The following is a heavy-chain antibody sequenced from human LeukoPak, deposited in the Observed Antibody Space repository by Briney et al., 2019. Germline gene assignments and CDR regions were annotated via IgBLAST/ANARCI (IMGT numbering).Heavy chain of an antibody. J-gene: IGHJ4*02. V-gene: IGHV1-2*02. CDR3: ARDILYCSSTSCQDY. Sequence: ASVKVSCKASGYTFTGYYMHWVRQAPGQGLEWMGWINPNSGGTNYAQKFQGRVTMTRDTSISTAYMELGRLRSDDTAVYYCARDILYCSSTSCQDYWGQGTLVTVSS. D-gene: IGHD2-2*01. CDR2: INPNSGGT. CDR1: GYTFTGYY.